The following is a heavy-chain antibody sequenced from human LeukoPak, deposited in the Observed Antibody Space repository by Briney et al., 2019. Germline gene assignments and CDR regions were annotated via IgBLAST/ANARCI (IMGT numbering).Heavy chain of an antibody. J-gene: IGHJ6*03. CDR3: ARDGIVVVPAAINYYYYMDV. CDR2: ISSSGSTI. CDR1: GFSFNNYW. Sequence: PGGSLRLSCAASGFSFNNYWMSWVRQAPGKGLEWVSYISSSGSTIYYADSVKGRFTISRDNAKNSLYLQMNSLRAEDTAVYYCARDGIVVVPAAINYYYYMDVWGKGTTVTVSS. V-gene: IGHV3-11*04. D-gene: IGHD2-2*02.